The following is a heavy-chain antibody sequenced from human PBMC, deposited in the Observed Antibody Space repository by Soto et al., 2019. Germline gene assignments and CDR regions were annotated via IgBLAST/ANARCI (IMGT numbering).Heavy chain of an antibody. CDR1: VFTVSSNY. Sequence: EVRLVETGGGLIQPGGSLRLSCVASVFTVSSNYMSWVRQAPGKGLEWVSIIYSGGSTYYADSVQGRFTISRDNSKNTLDLQMNSLRAEDTAVYYCAREGGGVYCSGGSCYGRYFDYWGQGTLVTVSA. CDR3: AREGGGVYCSGGSCYGRYFDY. CDR2: IYSGGST. J-gene: IGHJ4*02. D-gene: IGHD2-15*01. V-gene: IGHV3-53*02.